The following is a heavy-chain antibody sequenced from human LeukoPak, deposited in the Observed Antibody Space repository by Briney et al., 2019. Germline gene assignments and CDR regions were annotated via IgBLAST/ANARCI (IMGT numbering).Heavy chain of an antibody. J-gene: IGHJ3*02. CDR3: ARPSVGLHLHAFDI. Sequence: EASVKVSCKASGYTFTGYYMHWVRQAPGQGLEWMGWINPNSGGTNYAQKFQGRVTMTRDTSISTAYMELSRLRSDDTAVYYCARPSVGLHLHAFDIWGQGTMVTVSS. CDR1: GYTFTGYY. V-gene: IGHV1-2*02. D-gene: IGHD5-18*01. CDR2: INPNSGGT.